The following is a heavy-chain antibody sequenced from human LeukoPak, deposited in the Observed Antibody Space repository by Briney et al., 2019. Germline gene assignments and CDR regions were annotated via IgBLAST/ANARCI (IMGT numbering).Heavy chain of an antibody. J-gene: IGHJ4*02. V-gene: IGHV3-30*01. D-gene: IGHD3-10*01. CDR3: ARGFGTSFDY. CDR2: ISYDGSIK. CDR1: GFTFSAYL. Sequence: GGSPRLSCVASGFTFSAYLMHWVRQAPGKGLECVALISYDGSIKNYADSVKGRFTISRDNSRNTLYLQMNSLRDDDTAVYYCARGFGTSFDYWGQGTLVTVSS.